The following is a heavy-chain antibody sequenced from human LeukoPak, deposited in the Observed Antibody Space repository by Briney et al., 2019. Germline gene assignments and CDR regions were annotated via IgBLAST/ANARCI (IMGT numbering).Heavy chain of an antibody. CDR3: ASRRDEYDYVWGSYRYTGYTFDY. CDR2: INHSGST. V-gene: IGHV4-34*01. CDR1: GGSFSGYY. D-gene: IGHD3-16*02. J-gene: IGHJ4*02. Sequence: SETLSLTCAVYGGSFSGYYWSWIRQPPGKGLEWIGEINHSGSTNYNPSPKSRVTISVDTSKNQFSLKLSSVTAADTAVYYCASRRDEYDYVWGSYRYTGYTFDYWGQGTLVTVSS.